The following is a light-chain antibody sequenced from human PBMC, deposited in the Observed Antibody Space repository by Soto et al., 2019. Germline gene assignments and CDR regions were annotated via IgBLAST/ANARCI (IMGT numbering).Light chain of an antibody. Sequence: DIQLTQSPSFLSASVGARATITCRASQGISSYLAWYQQKPGKAPQLLIYAASTLQSGVPSRFSGSGSGTEFTLTISSLQPEDFATYYCQQLNSYPRLTFGGGTKV. CDR1: QGISSY. J-gene: IGKJ4*01. CDR3: QQLNSYPRLT. V-gene: IGKV1-9*01. CDR2: AAS.